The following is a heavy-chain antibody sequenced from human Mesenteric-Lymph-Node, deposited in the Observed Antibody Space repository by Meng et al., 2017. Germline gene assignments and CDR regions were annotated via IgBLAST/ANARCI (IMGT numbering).Heavy chain of an antibody. Sequence: QGQLGQAGAELKKPGAAVKVSCKASGYTLTTYAMNWGRQAPGQGLEWMGWINTNAGNPTYAQGFTGRFVFSLDTSVNMAYLQITSLKAEDTAVYYCVRGDWFDPWGQGTLVTVSS. J-gene: IGHJ5*02. CDR1: GYTLTTYA. CDR2: INTNAGNP. CDR3: VRGDWFDP. V-gene: IGHV7-4-1*04.